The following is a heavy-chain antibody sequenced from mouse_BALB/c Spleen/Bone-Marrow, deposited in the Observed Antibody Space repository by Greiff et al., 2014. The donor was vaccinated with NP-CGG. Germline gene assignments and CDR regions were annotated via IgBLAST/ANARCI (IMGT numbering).Heavy chain of an antibody. J-gene: IGHJ3*01. V-gene: IGHV14-3*02. CDR3: ATYYYGSSLFAY. CDR1: GFNIKNTY. D-gene: IGHD1-1*01. Sequence: DVHLVESGAELVKPGASVKLSCTASGFNIKNTYIHWVKQRPEQGLEWIGRIDPANVNTKYDPKFQGKATITADTSSNTAYLQLSSLTSEDTAVYYCATYYYGSSLFAYWGRGTLVTVSA. CDR2: IDPANVNT.